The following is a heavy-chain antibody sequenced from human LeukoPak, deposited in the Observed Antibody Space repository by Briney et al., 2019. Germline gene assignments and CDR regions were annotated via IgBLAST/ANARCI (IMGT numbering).Heavy chain of an antibody. CDR2: INHSGST. CDR1: GGSFSGYY. V-gene: IGHV4-34*01. J-gene: IGHJ3*02. D-gene: IGHD3-10*01. Sequence: SETLSLTCAVYGGSFSGYYWSWIRQPPGKGLEWIGEINHSGSTNYNPSLKSRVTMSVDTSKNQFSLKLSSVTAADTAVYYCARDLWFGELSNAFDIWGQGTMVTVSS. CDR3: ARDLWFGELSNAFDI.